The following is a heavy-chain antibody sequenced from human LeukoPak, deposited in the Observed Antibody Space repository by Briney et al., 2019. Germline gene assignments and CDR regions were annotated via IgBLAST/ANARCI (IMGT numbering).Heavy chain of an antibody. CDR1: GGCISSSSYY. D-gene: IGHD3-10*01. CDR3: AREALGYYYGSGRRNWFDP. J-gene: IGHJ5*02. V-gene: IGHV4-39*07. CDR2: IYSGST. Sequence: SETLSLTCTVSGGCISSSSYYWGWIRQPPGKGLEWIGSIYSGSTYYNPSLKSRVTISVDTSKNQFSLKLSSVTAADTAVYYCAREALGYYYGSGRRNWFDPWGQGTLVTVSS.